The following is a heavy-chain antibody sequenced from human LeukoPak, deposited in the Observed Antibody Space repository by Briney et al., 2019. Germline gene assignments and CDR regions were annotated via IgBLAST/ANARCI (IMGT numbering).Heavy chain of an antibody. D-gene: IGHD3-22*01. Sequence: RGTPTLSFADSGFPFSTYEMNWAPPAPGNGLAWVSYISRSGSTIYYEDSVKGRFTITRDNAKNSLYLEMNSLRGEDTAVYYCARAYDTSGYSDLGYWGQGTLVTVSS. CDR1: GFPFSTYE. V-gene: IGHV3-48*03. J-gene: IGHJ4*02. CDR2: ISRSGSTI. CDR3: ARAYDTSGYSDLGY.